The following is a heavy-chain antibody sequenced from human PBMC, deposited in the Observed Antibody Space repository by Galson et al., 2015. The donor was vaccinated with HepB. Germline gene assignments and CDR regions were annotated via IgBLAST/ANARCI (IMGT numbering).Heavy chain of an antibody. CDR1: GFTFSNHA. Sequence: SLRLSCAASGFTFSNHAMSWVRQAPGTGLEWVSAISGSGDGIYYADSVKGRFIISRDNSKNTLYLQMNSLRAEDTAIYYCATPAGYCSTTTCYSFDFWGQGTQGAVSS. CDR2: ISGSGDGI. J-gene: IGHJ4*02. CDR3: ATPAGYCSTTTCYSFDF. D-gene: IGHD2-2*01. V-gene: IGHV3-23*01.